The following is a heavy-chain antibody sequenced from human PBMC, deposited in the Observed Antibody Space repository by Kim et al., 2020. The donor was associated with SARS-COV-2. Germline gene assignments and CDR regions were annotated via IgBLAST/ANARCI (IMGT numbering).Heavy chain of an antibody. D-gene: IGHD3-16*01. CDR2: ISGSGGNT. CDR1: GFIFSNYG. CDR3: ARDPVASPGGL. Sequence: GGSLRLSCAASGFIFSNYGMTWVRQAPGKGLEWVSTISGSGGNTFYADSVKGRFTISRDNSQNTLYLQMNSLRAEETALYYCARDPVASPGGLWGRGTM. J-gene: IGHJ3*01. V-gene: IGHV3-23*01.